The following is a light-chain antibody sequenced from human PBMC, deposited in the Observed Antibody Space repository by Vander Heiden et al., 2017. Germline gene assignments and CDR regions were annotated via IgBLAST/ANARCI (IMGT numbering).Light chain of an antibody. CDR1: QSVLYSSNNKNY. V-gene: IGKV4-1*01. Sequence: DIVMTQSPDSLAVYLGERDTINCKSSQSVLYSSNNKNYLAWYQQKPGQPPKLLIYWASTRESGVPDRFSGSGSGTDFTLTISSLQAEDVAVYYCQQYYSTPRTFGPGTKVDIK. CDR3: QQYYSTPRT. J-gene: IGKJ3*01. CDR2: WAS.